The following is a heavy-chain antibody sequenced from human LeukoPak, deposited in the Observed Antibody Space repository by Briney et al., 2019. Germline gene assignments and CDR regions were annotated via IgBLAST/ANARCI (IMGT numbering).Heavy chain of an antibody. J-gene: IGHJ5*02. CDR1: GGTFSSYA. D-gene: IGHD2-2*01. V-gene: IGHV1-69*13. CDR3: ARDLGYCSSTSCYGWFDP. CDR2: IVPIFGTA. Sequence: SVKVSCKASGGTFSSYAISWVRQAPGQGLEWMGGIVPIFGTANYAQKFQGRVTITADESTSTAYMELSSLRSEDTAVYYCARDLGYCSSTSCYGWFDPWGQGTLVTVS.